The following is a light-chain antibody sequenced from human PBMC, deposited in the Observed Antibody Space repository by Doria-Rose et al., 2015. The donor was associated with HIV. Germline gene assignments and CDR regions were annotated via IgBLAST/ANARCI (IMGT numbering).Light chain of an antibody. V-gene: IGKV1-8*01. J-gene: IGKJ1*01. CDR1: QGISSD. CDR3: QQYYDYPRT. CDR2: TAS. Sequence: IQVTQPPSSISASTGDRVTITCRASQGISSDLAWYQQKPGRAPKLLIYTASTLQSGVPSRFSGSGSGTDFTLTISCLQSEDFATYYCQQYYDYPRTFGQGTTVEIK.